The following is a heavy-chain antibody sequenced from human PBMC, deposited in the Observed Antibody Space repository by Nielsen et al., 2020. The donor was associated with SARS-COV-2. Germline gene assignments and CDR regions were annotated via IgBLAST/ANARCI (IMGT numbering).Heavy chain of an antibody. CDR1: GFTFSSYS. D-gene: IGHD5-24*01. CDR3: AKLPGDGMDV. CDR2: ISSSSSYI. V-gene: IGHV3-21*04. J-gene: IGHJ6*02. Sequence: GGSLRLSCAASGFTFSSYSMNWVRQAPGKGLEWVSSISSSSSYIYYADSVKGRFTISRDNAKNSLYLQMNSLRAEDTALYYCAKLPGDGMDVWGQGTTVTVSS.